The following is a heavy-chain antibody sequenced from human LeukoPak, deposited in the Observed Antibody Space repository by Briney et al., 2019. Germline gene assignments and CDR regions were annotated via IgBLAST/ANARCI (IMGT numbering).Heavy chain of an antibody. D-gene: IGHD2-8*01. CDR3: ARGFRNGPFDC. V-gene: IGHV3-20*04. Sequence: GGSLRLSCEASGFTFDDYGMSWVRQLPGKGLEWVSGINRNGDSTDYAGSVKGRFTISRDNAKNSHFLQMNSLRVEDTALYYCARGFRNGPFDCWGQGTLVTVPP. CDR2: INRNGDST. CDR1: GFTFDDYG. J-gene: IGHJ4*02.